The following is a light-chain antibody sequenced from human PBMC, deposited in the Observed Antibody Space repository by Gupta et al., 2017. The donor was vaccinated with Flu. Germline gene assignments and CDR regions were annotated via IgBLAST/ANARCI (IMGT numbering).Light chain of an antibody. CDR2: GRN. V-gene: IGLV3-19*01. J-gene: IGLJ2*01. Sequence: GQTVRIRCQGDSLRTYYASWYQQRPGHAPLLVIYGRNNRPSGIPDRLSGSTSGDTASLTITGAQTDDEADYYCYSRHSSGNHVIFGGGTKVTVL. CDR3: YSRHSSGNHVI. CDR1: SLRTYY.